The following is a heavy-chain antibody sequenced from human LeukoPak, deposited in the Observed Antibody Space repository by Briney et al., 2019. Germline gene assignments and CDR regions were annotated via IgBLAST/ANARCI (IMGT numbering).Heavy chain of an antibody. Sequence: PSETLSLTCTVSGYSISSGYLWGWIRQPPGKGLEWIGSIDGSGSSYYNPSLKSRVTISVDTSRNPFSLQLNSVTPEDTAVYYCARGSGSYYRFDYWGQGTLVTVSS. CDR3: ARGSGSYYRFDY. D-gene: IGHD1-26*01. CDR2: IDGSGSS. V-gene: IGHV4-38-2*02. J-gene: IGHJ4*02. CDR1: GYSISSGYL.